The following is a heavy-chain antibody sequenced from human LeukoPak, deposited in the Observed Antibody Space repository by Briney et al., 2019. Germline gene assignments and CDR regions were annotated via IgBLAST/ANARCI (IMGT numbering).Heavy chain of an antibody. CDR3: AXXTXXXXSXXCXXXXFDP. V-gene: IGHV4-59*01. J-gene: IGHJ5*02. CDR1: XGSISSYY. D-gene: IGHD2-2*01. Sequence: CTXSXGSISSYYWSWIRQPPGKGLEWIGYIYYSGSTNYNPSLKSRVTISVDTSKNQFSLKLSSVTAADTAVYYCAXXTXXXXSXXCXXXXFDPWXXXXLVTVSS. CDR2: IYYSGST.